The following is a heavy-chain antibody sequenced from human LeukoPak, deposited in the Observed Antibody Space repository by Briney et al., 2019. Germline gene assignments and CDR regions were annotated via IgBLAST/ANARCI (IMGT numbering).Heavy chain of an antibody. CDR1: GDTFSNYA. CDR3: AILQGGNWNVNY. J-gene: IGHJ4*02. Sequence: GSSVKASCKASGDTFSNYAISWVRQAPGQGLEWMGGIIPIFGTAKYAQKFQGRVTITADTSTSTAYMELSSLRSEDTAVYYCAILQGGNWNVNYWGQGTLVTVSS. D-gene: IGHD1-20*01. V-gene: IGHV1-69*06. CDR2: IIPIFGTA.